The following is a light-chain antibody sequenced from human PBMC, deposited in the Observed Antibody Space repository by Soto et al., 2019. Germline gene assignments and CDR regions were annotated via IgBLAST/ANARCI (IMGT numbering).Light chain of an antibody. V-gene: IGKV1-33*01. Sequence: DIQMPQSPSSLSASVGDRVTIPCQASQSVRKYLSWYQQKARKAPKLLIYDESNLETGVPSRFSGSGSGTNLTFTISSLQPEDIATYYCQQRHNLPHTLGPGTKVDI. J-gene: IGKJ3*01. CDR2: DES. CDR1: QSVRKY. CDR3: QQRHNLPHT.